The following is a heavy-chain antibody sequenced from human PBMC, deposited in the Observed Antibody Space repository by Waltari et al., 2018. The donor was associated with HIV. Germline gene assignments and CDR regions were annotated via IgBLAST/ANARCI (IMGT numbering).Heavy chain of an antibody. D-gene: IGHD6-13*01. CDR2: VNHVGSA. Sequence: VRLESWGTGPLKPSETLYLSCSVYGGYFSGGYWSWIRQFPERGLEWIAEVNHVGSAKYNPSLESRVSISVDTSKKQFYLKVRSVTAADTAVYYCVRGYAAAAPYYGLDVWGQGTAVSVSS. CDR3: VRGYAAAAPYYGLDV. J-gene: IGHJ6*02. CDR1: GGYFSGGY. V-gene: IGHV4-34*02.